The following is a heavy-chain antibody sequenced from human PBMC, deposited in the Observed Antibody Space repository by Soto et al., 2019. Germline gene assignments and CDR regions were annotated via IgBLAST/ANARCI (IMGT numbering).Heavy chain of an antibody. CDR1: GDSVSSNGAA. Sequence: QVQLQQSGPGLVKPSQTLSLTCAISGDSVSSNGAAWNWIRQSPSRGLEWLGRTYYRSKWYNDFAASLKSRININPDTSKSEFSLQLNSVTPEDTAVYYCARDKHDYFNRGIGFDTWGQGILVTVSS. CDR2: TYYRSKWYN. J-gene: IGHJ5*02. V-gene: IGHV6-1*02. D-gene: IGHD4-17*01. CDR3: ARDKHDYFNRGIGFDT.